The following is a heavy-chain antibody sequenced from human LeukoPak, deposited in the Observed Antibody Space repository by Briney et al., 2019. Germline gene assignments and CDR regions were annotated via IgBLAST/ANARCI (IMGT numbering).Heavy chain of an antibody. CDR3: ARIPTGPYDSSGYYFDY. CDR2: IDWDDDK. Sequence: SGPALVKPTQTLTLTCTSSGFSLSTSGMCVSWIRQPPGKALEWLARIDWDDDKYYSTSLKTRLTISKDTSKNQVVLTMTNMDPVDTATYYCARIPTGPYDSSGYYFDYWGQGTLVTVSS. V-gene: IGHV2-70*11. CDR1: GFSLSTSGMC. J-gene: IGHJ4*02. D-gene: IGHD3-22*01.